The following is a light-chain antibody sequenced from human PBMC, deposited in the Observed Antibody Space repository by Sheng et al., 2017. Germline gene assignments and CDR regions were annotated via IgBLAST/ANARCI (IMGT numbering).Light chain of an antibody. CDR3: QQSHSTPWT. J-gene: IGKJ1*01. Sequence: DIQMTQSPSSLSTSVGDRVTITCRAGQNIKTYINWYQQKSGKAPKLLIYDASRLQSGVPSRFSATGSGTDFTLTISSLQPEDFATYFCQQSHSTPWTFGQGTRLGIK. CDR1: QNIKTY. V-gene: IGKV1-39*01. CDR2: DAS.